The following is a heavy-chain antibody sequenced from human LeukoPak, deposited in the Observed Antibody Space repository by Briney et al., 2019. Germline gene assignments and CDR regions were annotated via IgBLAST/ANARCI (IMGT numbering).Heavy chain of an antibody. Sequence: PSETLSHTCTVSGGSISSYYWSWIRQPPGKGLEWIGYIYYSGSTNYNPSLKSRVTISVDTSKNQFSLKLSSVTAADTAVYYCARDSRGGYGEFYVDYWGQGTLVTVSS. J-gene: IGHJ4*02. CDR1: GGSISSYY. CDR3: ARDSRGGYGEFYVDY. CDR2: IYYSGST. V-gene: IGHV4-59*01. D-gene: IGHD3-10*01.